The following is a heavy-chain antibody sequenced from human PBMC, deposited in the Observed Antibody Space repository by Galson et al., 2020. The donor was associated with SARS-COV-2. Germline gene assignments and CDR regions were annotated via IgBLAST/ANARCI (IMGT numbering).Heavy chain of an antibody. Sequence: ASETLSLTCIVSGCSISSGGYYWSWIRQHPVKGLEWIGYIYHSGTAYYNPSLQSRVAISIDTSKNQFSLNLFSVTAADTDVYFCAREVVPAAENSSLYGMDVWGRGTTVTVSS. V-gene: IGHV4-31*03. J-gene: IGHJ6*02. D-gene: IGHD2-2*01. CDR2: IYHSGTA. CDR1: GCSISSGGYY. CDR3: AREVVPAAENSSLYGMDV.